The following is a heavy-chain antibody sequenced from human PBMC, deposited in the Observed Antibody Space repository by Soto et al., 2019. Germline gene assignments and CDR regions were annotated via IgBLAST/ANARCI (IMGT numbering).Heavy chain of an antibody. CDR3: ATAISLIMAPPAY. D-gene: IGHD2-8*01. V-gene: IGHV1-18*04. J-gene: IGHJ4*02. CDR2: VSPYNGNA. CDR1: GYTFSNYA. Sequence: GASVKVSCKTSGYTFSNYAISWVRQAPGQGLEWMGWVSPYNGNANYTEKFQGRVSMTTDTSTTTAYMELTSLTSDDTAIYYCATAISLIMAPPAYWCRGTLVTVSS.